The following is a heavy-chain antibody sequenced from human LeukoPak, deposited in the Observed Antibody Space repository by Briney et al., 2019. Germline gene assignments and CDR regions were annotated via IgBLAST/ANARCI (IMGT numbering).Heavy chain of an antibody. J-gene: IGHJ3*02. Sequence: GGSLRLSCAASGFTFSSYAMSWVRQAPGKGLEWVSAIGGSGGSTYYADSVKGRFTISRDNSKNTLYLQMNSLRAEDTAIYYCARDMEPDAFDIWGQGTMVTVSS. D-gene: IGHD1-1*01. V-gene: IGHV3-23*01. CDR2: IGGSGGST. CDR3: ARDMEPDAFDI. CDR1: GFTFSSYA.